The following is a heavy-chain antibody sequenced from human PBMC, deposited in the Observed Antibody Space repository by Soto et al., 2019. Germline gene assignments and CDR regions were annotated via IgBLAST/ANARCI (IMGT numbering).Heavy chain of an antibody. CDR1: GFTVSSNY. D-gene: IGHD3-3*01. CDR2: IYSGGST. CDR3: AREYYDFWSGNYYYMDV. J-gene: IGHJ6*03. Sequence: GGSLRLSCAASGFTVSSNYMSWVRQAPGKGLEWVSVIYSGGSTYYADSVKGRFTISRHNSKNTLYLQMNSLRAEDTAVYYCAREYYDFWSGNYYYMDVWGKGTTVTVSS. V-gene: IGHV3-53*04.